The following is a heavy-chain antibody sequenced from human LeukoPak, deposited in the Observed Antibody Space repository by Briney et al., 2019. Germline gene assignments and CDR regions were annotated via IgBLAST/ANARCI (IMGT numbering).Heavy chain of an antibody. V-gene: IGHV1-69*13. Sequence: AASVKVSCRASGYTFTNYYIHWVRQAPGQGLEWMGGIIPIFGTANYAQKFQGRVTITADESTSTAYMELSSLRSEDTAVYYCARGGAPPNSQWLVIEYYFDYWGQGTLVTVSS. CDR3: ARGGAPPNSQWLVIEYYFDY. CDR1: GYTFTNYY. D-gene: IGHD6-19*01. CDR2: IIPIFGTA. J-gene: IGHJ4*02.